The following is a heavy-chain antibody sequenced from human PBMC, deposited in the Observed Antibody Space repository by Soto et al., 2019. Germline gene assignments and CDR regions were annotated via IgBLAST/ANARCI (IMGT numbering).Heavy chain of an antibody. D-gene: IGHD3-3*01. J-gene: IGHJ4*02. Sequence: SETLSLTCTVSGGSVSSGNYYWSWIRQPPGKGLEWIGYIYYSGSTNYNPSLKSRVTISVDTSKNQFSLKLSSVTAADTAVYYCATGLYTNFGLVTMYYFECWGQGTLVTVSS. CDR1: GGSVSSGNYY. CDR2: IYYSGST. CDR3: ATGLYTNFGLVTMYYFEC. V-gene: IGHV4-61*01.